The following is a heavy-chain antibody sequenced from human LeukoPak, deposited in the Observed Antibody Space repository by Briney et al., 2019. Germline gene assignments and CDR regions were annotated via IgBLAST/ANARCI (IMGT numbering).Heavy chain of an antibody. CDR1: GFTFSRYS. D-gene: IGHD3-9*01. J-gene: IGHJ5*02. CDR2: FSSGGIYI. V-gene: IGHV3-21*01. Sequence: GGSLRLSCAASGFTFSRYSMNWVRQAPGKGLEWVSSFSSGGIYIYYADSVKGRFTISRDNAKNSLFLRMNSLRAEDTAVYYCASLEYYDILTGDNWFDPWGQGTLVTVSS. CDR3: ASLEYYDILTGDNWFDP.